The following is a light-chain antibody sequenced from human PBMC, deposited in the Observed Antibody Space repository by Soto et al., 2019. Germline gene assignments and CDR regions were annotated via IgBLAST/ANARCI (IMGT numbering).Light chain of an antibody. J-gene: IGKJ4*01. CDR1: LAISHY. CDR3: QHYETPPLT. Sequence: DIQMTQSPSSLSASVGDRVTITCRASLAISHYVNWYQQKQGKAPKFXISDASNLPTGVPSRFSGTASGSDFTFTISSLQPEDIATYYCQHYETPPLTFGGGTKVDIK. V-gene: IGKV1-33*01. CDR2: DAS.